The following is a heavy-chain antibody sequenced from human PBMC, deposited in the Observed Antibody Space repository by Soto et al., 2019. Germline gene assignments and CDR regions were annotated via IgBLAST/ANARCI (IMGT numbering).Heavy chain of an antibody. CDR1: GFAFDDYV. V-gene: IGHV3-9*01. Sequence: SLRLSCAASGFAFDDYVMHWVRQPPGRGLEWVSGITWNGGTIRYVDSVKGRFTISRDNAENSLYLQMNSLRPEDAAVYYCAKGGSAALIAPSGRDNWFDPWGQGTQFTVSS. J-gene: IGHJ5*02. CDR2: ITWNGGTI. CDR3: AKGGSAALIAPSGRDNWFDP. D-gene: IGHD6-13*01.